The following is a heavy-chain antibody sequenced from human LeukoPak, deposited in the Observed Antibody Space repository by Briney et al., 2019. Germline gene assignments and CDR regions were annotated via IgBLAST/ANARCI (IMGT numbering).Heavy chain of an antibody. Sequence: ASVKVSCKASGYTFTGYYMHWVRQAPGQGLEWVGWINPNSGGTNYAQKFQGRVTMTRDTSISTAYMELSRLRSDDTAVYYCARDTVTTPLGFDYWGQGTLVTVSS. CDR2: INPNSGGT. J-gene: IGHJ4*02. D-gene: IGHD4-17*01. CDR3: ARDTVTTPLGFDY. V-gene: IGHV1-2*02. CDR1: GYTFTGYY.